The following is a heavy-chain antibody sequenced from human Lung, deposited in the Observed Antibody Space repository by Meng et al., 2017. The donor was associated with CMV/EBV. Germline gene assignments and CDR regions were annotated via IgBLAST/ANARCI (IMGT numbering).Heavy chain of an antibody. D-gene: IGHD7-27*01. J-gene: IGHJ4*02. CDR3: ARDNDWGPDY. CDR2: IYPNSGGT. CDR1: GYRFTDHY. Sequence: ASXXVSCKASGYRFTDHYFHWVRQAPGQGLEWMGWIYPNSGGTHYAQKFQGRLTVTRDTSISTGYMELSSLGSDDTAVYYCARDNDWGPDYWGQGTLVTFSS. V-gene: IGHV1-2*02.